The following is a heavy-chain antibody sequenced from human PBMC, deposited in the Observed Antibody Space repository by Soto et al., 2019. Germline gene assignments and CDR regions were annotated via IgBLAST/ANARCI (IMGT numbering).Heavy chain of an antibody. V-gene: IGHV3-21*06. Sequence: EVQLVESGGGLVKPGGSLSLSCSFTFNSYSLNWVRQAPGKGLEWVSSISSDSAYIKYADSVKGRFTISRDNANNFLYLQMSSLRVDDTALYYCTRDQGGSYDSWFDPWGQGTLVTVSS. D-gene: IGHD1-26*01. CDR3: TRDQGGSYDSWFDP. CDR2: ISSDSAYI. J-gene: IGHJ5*02. CDR1: TFNSYS.